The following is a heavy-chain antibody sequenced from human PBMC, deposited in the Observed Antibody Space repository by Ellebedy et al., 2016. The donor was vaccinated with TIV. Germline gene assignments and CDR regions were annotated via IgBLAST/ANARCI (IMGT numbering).Heavy chain of an antibody. V-gene: IGHV1-8*01. D-gene: IGHD2-15*01. Sequence: ASVKVSXXASGYTFSSFDMIWVRQATGQGLEWMGWMNPNSGNTGDVQKFRGRVTLTSDSSQSTGYMEMYSLTSEDTGIYYCARATRNQLLPDIWGQGTLVTVSS. CDR1: GYTFSSFD. CDR2: MNPNSGNT. J-gene: IGHJ4*02. CDR3: ARATRNQLLPDI.